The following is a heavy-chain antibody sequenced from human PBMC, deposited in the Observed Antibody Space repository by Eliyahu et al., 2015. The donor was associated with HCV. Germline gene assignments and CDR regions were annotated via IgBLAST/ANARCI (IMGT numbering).Heavy chain of an antibody. CDR2: IFSSDAK. CDR3: ARVSTELLLWNWWYYLDV. D-gene: IGHD3-10*01. J-gene: IGHJ6*03. V-gene: IGHV2-26*01. CDR1: GFSHNNRLG. Sequence: QVTLKESGPVLVKPTETLTLTCTVSGFSHNNRLGVGWIRQPPGKALEWLAHIFSSDAKSYSTSLKRRLNISKDTSKSQVVLTMTNMDPVDTATYYCARVSTELLLWNWWYYLDVWGTGITVTVSS.